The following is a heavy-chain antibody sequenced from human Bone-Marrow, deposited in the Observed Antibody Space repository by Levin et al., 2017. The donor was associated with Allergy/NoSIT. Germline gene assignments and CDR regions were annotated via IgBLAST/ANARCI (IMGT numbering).Heavy chain of an antibody. CDR3: ARDYNIVANDAFDI. CDR1: GGSVSSGSYY. CDR2: IYYSGST. Sequence: KASETLSLTCTVSGGSVSSGSYYWSWIRQPPGKGLEWIGYIYYSGSTNYNPSLKSRVTISVDTSKNQFSLKLSSVTAADTAVYYCARDYNIVANDAFDIWGQGTMVTVSS. D-gene: IGHD5-12*01. J-gene: IGHJ3*02. V-gene: IGHV4-61*01.